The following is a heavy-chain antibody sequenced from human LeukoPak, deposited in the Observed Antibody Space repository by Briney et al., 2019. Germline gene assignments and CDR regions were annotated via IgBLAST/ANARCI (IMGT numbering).Heavy chain of an antibody. Sequence: GSLRLSCAASGFTFCTYAMTWVRQAPGKGLEWVSGFTGRDNNIDYVDSVKGRFTISRDNSKNTLYLQMTSLRAEDTAVYYCAKVYRSGWSYFDSWGQGAAVTVSS. CDR3: AKVYRSGWSYFDS. V-gene: IGHV3-23*01. CDR1: GFTFCTYA. CDR2: FTGRDNNI. D-gene: IGHD6-19*01. J-gene: IGHJ4*02.